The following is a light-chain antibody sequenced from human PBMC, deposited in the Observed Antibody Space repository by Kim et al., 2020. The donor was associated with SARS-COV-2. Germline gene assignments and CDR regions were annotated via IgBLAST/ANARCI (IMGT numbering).Light chain of an antibody. Sequence: EIVLTQSPATLSVSPGDRATLSCRASQSVNSNLAWYQQKPGQAPRLLIYGASARATGIPARFSGSGSATEFTLTISSLQSEDFAVYYCQQYNNWWTFGQGTKVDIK. CDR1: QSVNSN. CDR3: QQYNNWWT. V-gene: IGKV3-15*01. J-gene: IGKJ1*01. CDR2: GAS.